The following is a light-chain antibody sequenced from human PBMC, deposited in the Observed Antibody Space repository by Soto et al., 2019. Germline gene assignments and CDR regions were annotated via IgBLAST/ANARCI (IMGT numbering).Light chain of an antibody. Sequence: AIRMTQSPSSLSASTGDRVTITCRASQGISSYLAWYQQKPGKAPKLLIYAASTLQSGVPSRFSGSGSGTDFTLTISCLQSEDFATYYCQQYYSYPPATFGQGTRLEMK. V-gene: IGKV1-8*01. J-gene: IGKJ5*01. CDR2: AAS. CDR3: QQYYSYPPAT. CDR1: QGISSY.